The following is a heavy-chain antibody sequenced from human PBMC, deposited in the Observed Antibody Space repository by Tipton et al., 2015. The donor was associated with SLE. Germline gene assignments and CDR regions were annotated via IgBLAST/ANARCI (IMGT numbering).Heavy chain of an antibody. V-gene: IGHV3-49*04. CDR3: WSYDFWSGLEY. Sequence: SLRLSCSTSGFTFSDYAVEWVRQAPGKGLEWVGYIRSKAYGGTSEYAASVKGRFTISRDDSKSVAYLQMNSLKTEDTAVYYCWSYDFWSGLEYRGQGTLVTVSS. J-gene: IGHJ4*02. CDR2: IRSKAYGGTS. D-gene: IGHD3-3*01. CDR1: GFTFSDYA.